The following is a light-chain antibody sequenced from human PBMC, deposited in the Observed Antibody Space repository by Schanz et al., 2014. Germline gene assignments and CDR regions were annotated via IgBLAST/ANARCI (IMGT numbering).Light chain of an antibody. CDR3: ASWDDSLRGHV. J-gene: IGLJ2*01. CDR1: SSDIGGYNY. CDR2: EVS. V-gene: IGLV2-8*01. Sequence: QSALTQPPSASGSPGQSVTISCTGTSSDIGGYNYVSWYQQHPGKAPKILIYEVSKRPSGVPDCFSGSKSGNTASLTVSGLQAEDEADYYCASWDDSLRGHVFGGGTKLTVL.